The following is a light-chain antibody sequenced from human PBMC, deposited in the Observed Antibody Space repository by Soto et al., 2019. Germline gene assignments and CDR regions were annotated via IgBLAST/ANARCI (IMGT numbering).Light chain of an antibody. Sequence: EIVLTQSPGTLSLSPGERATLSCRASQSVSSNSLAWYQQKPGQAPRLLIYGASSRATGIPDRFSGSGSETVVSLTISRLEPEDFAVYFCQHYGRSPLTFGGGTKVEIK. V-gene: IGKV3-20*01. CDR2: GAS. J-gene: IGKJ4*01. CDR3: QHYGRSPLT. CDR1: QSVSSNS.